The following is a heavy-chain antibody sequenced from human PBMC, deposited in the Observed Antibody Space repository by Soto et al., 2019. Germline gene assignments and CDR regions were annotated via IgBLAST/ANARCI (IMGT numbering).Heavy chain of an antibody. CDR1: GGSSSSYY. CDR2: IYYSGST. V-gene: IGHV4-59*01. Sequence: LETLSLTWTVSGGSSSSYYWSWIRQPPGKGLEWIGYIYYSGSTNYNPSLKSRVTISVDTSKNQFSLKLSSVTAADTAVYYCARRYGTTFDYWGQGTLVTVSS. J-gene: IGHJ4*02. D-gene: IGHD1-7*01. CDR3: ARRYGTTFDY.